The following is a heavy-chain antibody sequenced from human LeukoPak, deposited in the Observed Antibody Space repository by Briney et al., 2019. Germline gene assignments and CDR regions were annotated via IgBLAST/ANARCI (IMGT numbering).Heavy chain of an antibody. CDR3: AKDGYVSWAYQLSHFDY. V-gene: IGHV3-13*01. CDR2: IGTAGDT. Sequence: GGSLRLSCAASGFTFSSYDMHWVRQATGKGLEWVSAIGTAGDTYYPGSVKGRFTISRDNSKNTLYLQMNSLRAEDTAVYYCAKDGYVSWAYQLSHFDYWGQGTLGTVSS. J-gene: IGHJ4*02. D-gene: IGHD2-2*03. CDR1: GFTFSSYD.